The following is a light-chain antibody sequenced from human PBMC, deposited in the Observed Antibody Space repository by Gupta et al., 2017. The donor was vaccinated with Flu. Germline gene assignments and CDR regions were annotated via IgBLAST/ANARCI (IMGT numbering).Light chain of an antibody. CDR2: WAS. V-gene: IGKV4-1*01. Sequence: IVMTQSPDSLAVSLGGRATIHCKSSQSVLYSSNNKNYLAWYQQKPGQPPKLLIYWASTRESGVPDRFSGSGSGTXFTLTIXSLEAEDLAVYYCQQYNKSPWTFGXGTKVEIK. CDR1: QSVLYSSNNKNY. J-gene: IGKJ1*01. CDR3: QQYNKSPWT.